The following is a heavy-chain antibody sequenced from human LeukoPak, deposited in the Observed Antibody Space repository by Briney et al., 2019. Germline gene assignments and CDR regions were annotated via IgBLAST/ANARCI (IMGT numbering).Heavy chain of an antibody. CDR3: AKGTYCSGANCYPSVYYYYYMDV. CDR2: ISASGGNT. Sequence: GGSLRLSCAASGFTFSSYAMSWVRQAPGKGLEWVSAISASGGNTYYTDSMKGRFTISRDNSKNTLYLQMSSLRAEDTAVYYCAKGTYCSGANCYPSVYYYYYMDVWGKGTTVTVSS. V-gene: IGHV3-23*01. J-gene: IGHJ6*03. CDR1: GFTFSSYA. D-gene: IGHD2-15*01.